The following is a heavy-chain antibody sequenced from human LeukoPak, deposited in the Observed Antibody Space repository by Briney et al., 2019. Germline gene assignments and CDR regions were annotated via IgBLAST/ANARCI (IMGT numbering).Heavy chain of an antibody. D-gene: IGHD1-26*01. V-gene: IGHV3-30-3*01. CDR3: AREGAAIDY. CDR1: GFTFSSYA. J-gene: IGHJ4*02. Sequence: PGGSLRLSCAASGFTFSSYAMHWVRQAPGKGLEWVAVISYDGSNKYYGDSVKGRFTISRDNSKNTLYLQMNSLRAEDTAVYYCAREGAAIDYWGQGTLVTVSS. CDR2: ISYDGSNK.